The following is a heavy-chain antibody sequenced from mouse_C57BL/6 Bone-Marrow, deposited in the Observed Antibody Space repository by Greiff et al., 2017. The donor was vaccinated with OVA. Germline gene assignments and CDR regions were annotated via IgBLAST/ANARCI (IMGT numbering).Heavy chain of an antibody. CDR1: GYTFTSYW. J-gene: IGHJ3*01. Sequence: QVQLQQPGAELVRPGSSVKLSCKASGYTFTSYWMHWVKQRPIQGLEWIGNIDPSDSETHYNQKFKDKATLTVDKSSSTAYMQLSSLTSEDSAVYYGARFDGYYQKAWFAYWGQGTLVTVSA. V-gene: IGHV1-52*01. CDR3: ARFDGYYQKAWFAY. CDR2: IDPSDSET. D-gene: IGHD2-3*01.